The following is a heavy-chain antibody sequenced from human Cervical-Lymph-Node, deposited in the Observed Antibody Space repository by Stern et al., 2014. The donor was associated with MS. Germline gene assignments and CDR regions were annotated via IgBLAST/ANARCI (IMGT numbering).Heavy chain of an antibody. J-gene: IGHJ4*02. CDR1: GLTFNAYW. D-gene: IGHD7-27*01. CDR3: GTGSHYDY. Sequence: EVQLVESGGGLVQPGGSLRLSCAASGLTFNAYWMTLVRQAPGKGLEWVANIKEDGSEKYYVDSVKGRFTISRDNAKDSLYLQMSSLRAEDTAVYYCGTGSHYDYWGQGTLVTVSS. V-gene: IGHV3-7*01. CDR2: IKEDGSEK.